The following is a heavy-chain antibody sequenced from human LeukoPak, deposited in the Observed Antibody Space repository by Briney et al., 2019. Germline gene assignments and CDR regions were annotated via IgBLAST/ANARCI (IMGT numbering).Heavy chain of an antibody. Sequence: SETLSLTCAVYGGSFSGYYWSWIRQPPGKGLEWIGEINHSGSTNYNPSLKSRVTISVDTSKNQFSLKLSSVTAADTAVYYCARVLVPAANYYYYYMDVWGKGTTATVSS. CDR3: ARVLVPAANYYYYYMDV. V-gene: IGHV4-34*01. CDR1: GGSFSGYY. CDR2: INHSGST. J-gene: IGHJ6*03. D-gene: IGHD2-2*01.